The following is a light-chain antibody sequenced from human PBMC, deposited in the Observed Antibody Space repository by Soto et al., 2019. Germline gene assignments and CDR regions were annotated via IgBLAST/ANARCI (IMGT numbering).Light chain of an antibody. CDR1: QGIQTY. J-gene: IGKJ3*01. CDR3: QHLNNYPPFT. V-gene: IGKV1-9*01. Sequence: IRLTQSPSSLSASVGDRVSITCRASQGIQTYLAWYQQKRWEAPKLLISGTFTLQSGVTSRFNGSGSGTDFTLTISRLQPEDFATYYCQHLNNYPPFTFGPGTKVDLE. CDR2: GTF.